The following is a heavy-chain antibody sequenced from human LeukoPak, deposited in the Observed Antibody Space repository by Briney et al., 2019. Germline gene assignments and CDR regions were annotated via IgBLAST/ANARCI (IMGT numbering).Heavy chain of an antibody. CDR2: ISASGLSP. CDR3: AKVDITHDY. J-gene: IGHJ4*02. CDR1: GFTFSTYA. D-gene: IGHD1-20*01. V-gene: IGHV3-23*01. Sequence: GGSLRLSCAASGFTFSTYAMSWVRQAPGKGLEWVSAISASGLSPNYAGSVKGRFTISRDNSKNALYLQMNSLRAEDTAVYYCAKVDITHDYWGQGTLVTVSS.